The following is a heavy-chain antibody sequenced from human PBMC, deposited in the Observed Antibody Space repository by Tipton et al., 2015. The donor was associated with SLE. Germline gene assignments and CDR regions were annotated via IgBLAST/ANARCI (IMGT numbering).Heavy chain of an antibody. J-gene: IGHJ3*02. D-gene: IGHD6-19*01. CDR2: IYYSGST. V-gene: IGHV4-59*01. Sequence: TLSLTCTVSGGSISSYYWSWIRQPPGKGLEWIGYIYYSGSTNQNPSLKSRVTTSVDTSKNQFSLKLSSVTAADTAVYYCARGGGYSSGWYETAFDIWGQGTMVTVSS. CDR1: GGSISSYY. CDR3: ARGGGYSSGWYETAFDI.